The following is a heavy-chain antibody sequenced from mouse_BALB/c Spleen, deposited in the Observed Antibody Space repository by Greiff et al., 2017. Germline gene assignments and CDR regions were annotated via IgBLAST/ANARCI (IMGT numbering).Heavy chain of an antibody. CDR1: GFTFSDYG. Sequence: EVQRVESGGGLVQPGGSRKLSCAASGFTFSDYGMALVRQAPGKGPEWVAFISNLAYSIYYADTVTGRFTISRENAKNTLYLEMSSLRSEDTAMYYCARDSGPVGYYGSSPFAYWGQGTLVTVSA. CDR2: ISNLAYSI. V-gene: IGHV5-15*02. CDR3: ARDSGPVGYYGSSPFAY. D-gene: IGHD1-1*01. J-gene: IGHJ3*01.